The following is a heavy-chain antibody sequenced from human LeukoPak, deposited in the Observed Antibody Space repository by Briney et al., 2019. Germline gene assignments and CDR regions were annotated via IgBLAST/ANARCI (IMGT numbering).Heavy chain of an antibody. CDR1: GGSISSGSYY. Sequence: PSETLSLTCTVSGGSISSGSYYWSWIRQPAGKGLEWIGRIYTGGSTNYNPSLKSRVTISVDTSKNQFSLKLSSVTAADTAVYYCARAYYDFWSGYFDYWGQGTLVTVSS. CDR2: IYTGGST. CDR3: ARAYYDFWSGYFDY. V-gene: IGHV4-61*02. J-gene: IGHJ4*02. D-gene: IGHD3-3*01.